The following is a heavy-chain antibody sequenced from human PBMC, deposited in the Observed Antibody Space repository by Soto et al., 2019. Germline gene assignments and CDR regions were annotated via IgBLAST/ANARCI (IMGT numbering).Heavy chain of an antibody. D-gene: IGHD3-10*01. Sequence: SETLSLTCAVYGGSFSGYYWSWIRQPPGKGLEWIGEINHSGSTNYNPSLKSRVTISVDTSKNQFSLKLSSVTAADTAVYYCARRVPITMVRGVTSPYYHYYYGMDVWGQGTTVTVS. V-gene: IGHV4-34*01. CDR3: ARRVPITMVRGVTSPYYHYYYGMDV. CDR1: GGSFSGYY. J-gene: IGHJ6*02. CDR2: INHSGST.